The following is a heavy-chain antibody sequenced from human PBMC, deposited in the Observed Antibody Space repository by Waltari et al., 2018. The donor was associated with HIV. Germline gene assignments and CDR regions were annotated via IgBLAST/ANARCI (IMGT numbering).Heavy chain of an antibody. CDR1: GYTFAASA. V-gene: IGHV1-3*01. Sequence: QVQLVQSGAEVKKPGTSVKVSCKASGYTFAASAIHWVRQAPGQGLEWMGWINACDSNTRFSQKFQGRLIITSDTSANTAHMELNSLTSEDTAVYYCASGAVDYWGQGTLVTVSS. D-gene: IGHD1-26*01. CDR2: INACDSNT. J-gene: IGHJ4*02. CDR3: ASGAVDY.